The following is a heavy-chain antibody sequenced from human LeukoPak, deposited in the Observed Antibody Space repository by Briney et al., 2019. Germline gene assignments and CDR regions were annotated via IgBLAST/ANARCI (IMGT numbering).Heavy chain of an antibody. CDR3: ARDRVFSTVVVPAAIDY. CDR1: GYTFTSYG. CDR2: ISAYNGNT. D-gene: IGHD2-2*01. V-gene: IGHV1-18*01. J-gene: IGHJ4*02. Sequence: ASVKVSCKASGYTFTSYGISWVRQAPGQGLEWMGWISAYNGNTNYAQKLQGRVTMTTDTSTSIAYMELRSLRSDDTAVYYCARDRVFSTVVVPAAIDYWGQGTLVTVSS.